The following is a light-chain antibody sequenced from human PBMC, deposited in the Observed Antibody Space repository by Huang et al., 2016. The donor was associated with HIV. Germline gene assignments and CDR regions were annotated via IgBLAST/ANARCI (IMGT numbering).Light chain of an antibody. CDR2: AAS. V-gene: IGKV1-39*01. CDR1: QSISSY. J-gene: IGKJ2*01. CDR3: EQSYSTRRYT. Sequence: DLQMTQSPSSLSASVGDRVTITCRARQSISSYLNWYQRIPGKAPTLLIYAASSLQSGVTSRFSDSGSGTDLTRIISNLQPKDFAACYCEQSYSTRRYTVGQGTELGIK.